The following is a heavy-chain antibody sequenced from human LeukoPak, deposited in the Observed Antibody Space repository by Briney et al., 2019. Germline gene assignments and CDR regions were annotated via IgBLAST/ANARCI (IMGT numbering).Heavy chain of an antibody. D-gene: IGHD2-15*01. CDR2: IYPGDSDT. Sequence: GESLTISCKGSGYSFTSYWIGWVRQMPGKGLEWMGIIYPGDSDTRYSPSFQGQVTISADRSISTAYLQWSSLKASDTAMYYCARLSYCSGGSCYSLPYWGQGTLVIVSS. J-gene: IGHJ4*02. V-gene: IGHV5-51*01. CDR1: GYSFTSYW. CDR3: ARLSYCSGGSCYSLPY.